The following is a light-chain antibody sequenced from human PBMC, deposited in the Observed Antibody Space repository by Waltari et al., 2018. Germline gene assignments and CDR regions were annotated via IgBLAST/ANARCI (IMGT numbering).Light chain of an antibody. CDR2: RNK. CDR3: VAWEDRLHGAM. V-gene: IGLV1-47*01. Sequence: QSLLIQPPSVSGTPGQRVTISCFGSSSNIGSNYVYWYQQFPGTAPTLLISRNKQRPAGVPDRFSGSKSATSAALAINGLRSEDEAYYYCVAWEDRLHGAMFGGGTELTVL. J-gene: IGLJ3*02. CDR1: SSNIGSNY.